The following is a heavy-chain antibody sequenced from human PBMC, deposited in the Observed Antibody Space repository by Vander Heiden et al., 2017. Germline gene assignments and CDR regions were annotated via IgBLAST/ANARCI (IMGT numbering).Heavy chain of an antibody. CDR1: GFTFSSYA. Sequence: QVQPVEPGGGVVQPGRSLNLSCPVSGFTFSSYAMHWVRQAPGKGLQWVAAISYDGNNKYYVDSVRGRFTISRDNSKNTLFLQMNSLRAEDTAVYYCAKDIRDVSGYFDQWGQGALVTVSS. CDR3: AKDIRDVSGYFDQ. V-gene: IGHV3-30*18. D-gene: IGHD3-3*01. J-gene: IGHJ4*02. CDR2: ISYDGNNK.